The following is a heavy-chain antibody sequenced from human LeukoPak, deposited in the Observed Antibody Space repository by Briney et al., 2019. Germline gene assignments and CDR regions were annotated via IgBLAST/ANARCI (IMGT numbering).Heavy chain of an antibody. V-gene: IGHV4-59*08. Sequence: SETLSLTCTVSGGSISSYYWSWIRQPPGKGLEWIGYIYYTGSTNYNPSLKSRVTISVDTSKNQFSLKLSSVTAADTAVYYCARHRTTYYYDSSGYYPRWFDPWGQGTLVTVSS. CDR1: GGSISSYY. CDR2: IYYTGST. CDR3: ARHRTTYYYDSSGYYPRWFDP. D-gene: IGHD3-22*01. J-gene: IGHJ5*02.